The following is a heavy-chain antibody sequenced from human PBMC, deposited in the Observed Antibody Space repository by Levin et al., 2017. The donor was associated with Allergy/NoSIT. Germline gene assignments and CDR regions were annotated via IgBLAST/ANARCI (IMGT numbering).Heavy chain of an antibody. Sequence: GGSLRLSCAASGFSVSINYMSWVRQPPGKGLEWVSVIYSGGSTYYTDSVKGRFTISRDNSKNTVFLQMSSLRAEDTAVYYCARNNDYGGNIGGFDVWGQGTLVTVSS. CDR3: ARNNDYGGNIGGFDV. CDR2: IYSGGST. CDR1: GFSVSINY. D-gene: IGHD4-23*01. J-gene: IGHJ3*01. V-gene: IGHV3-66*01.